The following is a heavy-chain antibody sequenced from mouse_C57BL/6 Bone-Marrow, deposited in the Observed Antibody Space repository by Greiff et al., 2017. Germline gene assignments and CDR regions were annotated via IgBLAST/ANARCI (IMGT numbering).Heavy chain of an antibody. Sequence: QVQLQQPGAELVKPGASVKLSCKASGYTFTSYWMQWVKQRPGQGLEWIGEIDPSDSYTNYNQKFKGKATLTVDTSSSTAYMQLSSLTSGDSAVYYCASYDWFAYWGQGTLVTVSA. D-gene: IGHD2-3*01. CDR1: GYTFTSYW. V-gene: IGHV1-50*01. CDR3: ASYDWFAY. J-gene: IGHJ3*01. CDR2: IDPSDSYT.